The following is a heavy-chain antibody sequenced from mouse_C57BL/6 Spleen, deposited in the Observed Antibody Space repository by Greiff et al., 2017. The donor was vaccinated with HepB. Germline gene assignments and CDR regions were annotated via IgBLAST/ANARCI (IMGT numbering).Heavy chain of an antibody. CDR1: GFTFSSYA. CDR3: ARGNNYDSSAMDY. CDR2: ISDGGSYT. Sequence: EVMLVESGGGLVKPGGSLKLSCAASGFTFSSYAMSWVRQTPEKRLEWVATISDGGSYTYYPDNVKGRFTISRDNANNNLYLQMSHLKSEDTAMYYCARGNNYDSSAMDYWGQGTSVTVSS. V-gene: IGHV5-4*03. J-gene: IGHJ4*01. D-gene: IGHD2-12*01.